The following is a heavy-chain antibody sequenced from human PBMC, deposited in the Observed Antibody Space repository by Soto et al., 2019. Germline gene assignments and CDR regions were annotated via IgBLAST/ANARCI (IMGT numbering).Heavy chain of an antibody. CDR2: IYGGGTT. D-gene: IGHD6-19*01. Sequence: EVQLVESGGGVIQPGGSLRLSCAASGFAVSSKYMTWVRQAPGKGLEWVTVIYGGGTTYYADSVKGRFTISRDTSKNTLYLQRNSLRAEDTAVYYCVQSTGWPGLDFWGQGTLVTVSS. CDR3: VQSTGWPGLDF. V-gene: IGHV3-53*01. CDR1: GFAVSSKY. J-gene: IGHJ4*02.